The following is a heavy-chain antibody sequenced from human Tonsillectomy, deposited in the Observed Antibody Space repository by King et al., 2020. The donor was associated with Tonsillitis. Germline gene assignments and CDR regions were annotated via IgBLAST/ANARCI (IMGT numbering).Heavy chain of an antibody. J-gene: IGHJ4*02. CDR2: IKQDGSER. CDR1: GFTFSNYW. V-gene: IGHV3-7*02. D-gene: IGHD3-3*01. CDR3: ASGTYYDFWSGYLRDSDY. Sequence: VQLVESGGGLVQPGGSLRLSCAAPGFTFSNYWMSWVRQAPGKGLEWVANIKQDGSERFYVDSVKGRFTISRDNAKNSLYLQMNSLRAEDTAVYYCASGTYYDFWSGYLRDSDYWGQGTLVTVSS.